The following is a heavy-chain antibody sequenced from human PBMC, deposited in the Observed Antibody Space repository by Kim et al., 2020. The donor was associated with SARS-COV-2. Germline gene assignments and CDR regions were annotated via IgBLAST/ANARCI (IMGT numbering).Heavy chain of an antibody. V-gene: IGHV4-59*13. CDR1: GGSISSYY. J-gene: IGHJ6*02. CDR2: IYYSGST. CDR3: ARGLNYYHYYGMDV. Sequence: SETLSLTCTVSGGSISSYYWSWIRQPPGKGLEWIGYIYYSGSTNYNPSLKSRVTISVDTSKNQFSLKLSSVTAADTAVYYCARGLNYYHYYGMDVWGQGTTVTVSS.